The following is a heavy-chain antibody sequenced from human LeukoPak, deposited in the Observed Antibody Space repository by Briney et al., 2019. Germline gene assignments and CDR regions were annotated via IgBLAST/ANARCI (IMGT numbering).Heavy chain of an antibody. J-gene: IGHJ4*02. V-gene: IGHV3-7*01. D-gene: IGHD6-19*01. Sequence: GGSLRLSCAASGFSLSRYWMSWVRQAPGKGLEWVANIGKDGSGNHYVDSVKGRFSISRDNAKSSLYLQMNSLRVEDTAVYYCALLAVASDFDYWGQGALVTVSS. CDR3: ALLAVASDFDY. CDR1: GFSLSRYW. CDR2: IGKDGSGN.